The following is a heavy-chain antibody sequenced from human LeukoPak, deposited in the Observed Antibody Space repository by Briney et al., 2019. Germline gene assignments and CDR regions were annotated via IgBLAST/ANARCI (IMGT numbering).Heavy chain of an antibody. Sequence: PGGSLRLSCAASGLSVSTNYMMWVRQAPGKGLECVSILYSSGGAYYADSVKGRFIISRDNSENTLYLQMNSLSAEDTAVYYCASLTGLYPWGRGTLVSVSS. CDR2: LYSSGGA. V-gene: IGHV3-53*01. J-gene: IGHJ2*01. CDR3: ASLTGLYP. D-gene: IGHD7-27*01. CDR1: GLSVSTNY.